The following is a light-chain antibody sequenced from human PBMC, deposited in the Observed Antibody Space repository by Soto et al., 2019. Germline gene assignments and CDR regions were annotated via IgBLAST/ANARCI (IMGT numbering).Light chain of an antibody. CDR2: GAS. Sequence: ELVMTQSPATLSLPPGERVTLSCWASQGVGRRLAWYQRKSVQAPRLVISGASAGATGIPARFSGSGSGTEFTLTISSLQSEDCAIYYCQQHHTWPITFGGGTKVDIK. CDR1: QGVGRR. CDR3: QQHHTWPIT. V-gene: IGKV3-15*01. J-gene: IGKJ4*01.